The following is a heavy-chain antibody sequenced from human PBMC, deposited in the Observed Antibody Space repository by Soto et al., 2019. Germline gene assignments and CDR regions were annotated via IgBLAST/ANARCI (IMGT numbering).Heavy chain of an antibody. J-gene: IGHJ5*02. CDR3: AKGDIVVVVAATPHWFDP. CDR2: ISYDGSNK. V-gene: IGHV3-30*18. Sequence: QVQLVESGGGVVQPGRSLRLSCAASGFTFSSYGMHWVRQAPGKGLEWVAVISYDGSNKYYADSVKGRFTISRDNSKNTLYLQMNSLRAEDTAVYYCAKGDIVVVVAATPHWFDPWGQGTLVTVSS. D-gene: IGHD2-15*01. CDR1: GFTFSSYG.